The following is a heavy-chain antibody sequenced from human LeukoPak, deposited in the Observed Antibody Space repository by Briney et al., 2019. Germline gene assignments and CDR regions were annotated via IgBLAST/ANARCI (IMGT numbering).Heavy chain of an antibody. Sequence: ASVKISCKASGYTFRGNYIHWLRQAPGQGLEWMGWIDANNGDTRSAQKFQGRVTMSRDTSNSTAYMDLSSLSPDDAAVYYCARDPSSVTLYFFDFWGQGTRVTVSS. J-gene: IGHJ4*02. CDR1: GYTFRGNY. V-gene: IGHV1-2*02. D-gene: IGHD4-11*01. CDR2: IDANNGDT. CDR3: ARDPSSVTLYFFDF.